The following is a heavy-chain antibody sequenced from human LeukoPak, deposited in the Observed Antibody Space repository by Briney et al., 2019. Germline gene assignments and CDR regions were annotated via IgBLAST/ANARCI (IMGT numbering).Heavy chain of an antibody. Sequence: SETLSLTCTVSGGSISSYYWSWIRQPPGKGLEWIGYIYYSGSTNYNPSLKSRVTISVDTSKNQFSLKLSSVTAADTAVYYCARDLHEDDSSGYYDLWGQGTLVTVSS. CDR2: IYYSGST. D-gene: IGHD3-22*01. J-gene: IGHJ4*02. CDR1: GGSISSYY. V-gene: IGHV4-59*01. CDR3: ARDLHEDDSSGYYDL.